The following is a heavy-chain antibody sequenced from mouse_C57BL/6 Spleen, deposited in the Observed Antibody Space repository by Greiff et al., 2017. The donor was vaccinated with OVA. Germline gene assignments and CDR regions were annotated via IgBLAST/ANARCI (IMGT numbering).Heavy chain of an antibody. CDR3: ARLITTVVADWYFDV. D-gene: IGHD1-1*01. CDR1: GFTFSSYG. Sequence: DVQLVESGGDLVKPGGSLKLSCAASGFTFSSYGMSWVRQTPDKRLEWVATISSGGSYTYYPDSVKGRFTISRDNAKNTLYLQMSSLKSEDTARYYCARLITTVVADWYFDVWGTGTTVTVSS. V-gene: IGHV5-6*01. J-gene: IGHJ1*03. CDR2: ISSGGSYT.